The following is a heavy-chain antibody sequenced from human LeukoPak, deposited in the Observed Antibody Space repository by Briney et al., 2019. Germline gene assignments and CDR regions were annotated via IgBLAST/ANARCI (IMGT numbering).Heavy chain of an antibody. D-gene: IGHD1-1*01. Sequence: GGSLRLSCAASGFTFSGSAMHWVRQASGKGLEWVGRIRSKANSYATAYAASVKGRFTISRDDSKNTAYLQMDSLTADDTAIYYCGEATGTLGNWGQGTLVTVSS. CDR2: IRSKANSYAT. J-gene: IGHJ4*02. CDR3: GEATGTLGN. CDR1: GFTFSGSA. V-gene: IGHV3-73*01.